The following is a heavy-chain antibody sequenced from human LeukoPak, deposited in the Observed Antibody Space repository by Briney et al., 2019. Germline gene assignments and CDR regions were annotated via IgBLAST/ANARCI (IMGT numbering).Heavy chain of an antibody. CDR1: GYTFTGNY. D-gene: IGHD3-10*01. Sequence: ASVKVSCKASGYTFTGNYMHWVRQAPGQGLEWMGWINPNSGTTNYAQKFQGKVTMTRDTSNSTAYMELSRLRSDDTAVYYCARAGPHLNWFDPWGQGTLVTVSP. CDR2: INPNSGTT. CDR3: ARAGPHLNWFDP. J-gene: IGHJ5*02. V-gene: IGHV1-2*02.